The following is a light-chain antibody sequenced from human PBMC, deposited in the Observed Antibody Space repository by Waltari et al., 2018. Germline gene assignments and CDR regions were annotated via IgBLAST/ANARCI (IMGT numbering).Light chain of an antibody. CDR2: GVS. CDR3: QQYDNSPPWT. V-gene: IGKV3-20*01. J-gene: IGKJ1*01. Sequence: EIVLTQSPGTLSLSPGERATLSCRASQSVTSGYLGWYQQKPGQPPRLVIHGVSSRATGSPDRFSGSGSGTDFTLTISRLEPEDFAVYFCQQYDNSPPWTFGQGTKVEIK. CDR1: QSVTSGY.